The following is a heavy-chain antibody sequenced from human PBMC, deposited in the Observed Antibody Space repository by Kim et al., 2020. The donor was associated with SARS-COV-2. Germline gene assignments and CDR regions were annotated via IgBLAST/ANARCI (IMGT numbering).Heavy chain of an antibody. J-gene: IGHJ4*02. D-gene: IGHD5-12*01. V-gene: IGHV3-23*01. CDR3: AKFLVRLQFYFDY. Sequence: YADSVKGRFTISRDNSKNTLYLQMNSLRAEDTAVYYCAKFLVRLQFYFDYWGQGTLVTVSS.